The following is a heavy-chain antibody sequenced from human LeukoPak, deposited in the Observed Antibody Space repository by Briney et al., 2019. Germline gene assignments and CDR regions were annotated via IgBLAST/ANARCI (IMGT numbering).Heavy chain of an antibody. CDR3: ARRDGYNLDY. Sequence: SETLSLTCTVSGGSISSYYWSWIRQPPGKGLEWIGYIYYSGSTNYNPSLKSRVTISVDTSKNQFSLKLSSVTAADTAVYYCARRDGYNLDYWGQGTLVTVSS. J-gene: IGHJ4*02. D-gene: IGHD5-24*01. V-gene: IGHV4-59*01. CDR1: GGSISSYY. CDR2: IYYSGST.